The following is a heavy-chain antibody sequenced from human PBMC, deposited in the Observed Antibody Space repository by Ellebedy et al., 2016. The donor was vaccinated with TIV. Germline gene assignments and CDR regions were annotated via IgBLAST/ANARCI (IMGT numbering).Heavy chain of an antibody. CDR3: ARESGELGFDP. V-gene: IGHV1-46*01. CDR2: INPSGGST. Sequence: ASVKVSCXASGYTFTSYYMHWVRQAPGQGLEWMGIINPSGGSTSYAQKFQGRVTMTTDTSTSTAYMELRSLRSDDTAVYYCARESGELGFDPWGQGTLVTVSS. CDR1: GYTFTSYY. D-gene: IGHD3-10*01. J-gene: IGHJ5*02.